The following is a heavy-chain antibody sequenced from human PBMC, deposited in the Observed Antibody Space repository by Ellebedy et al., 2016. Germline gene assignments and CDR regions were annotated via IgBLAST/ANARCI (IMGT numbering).Heavy chain of an antibody. CDR3: ARVGSDLRGYYYYGMDV. J-gene: IGHJ6*02. CDR2: ISSSSSTI. Sequence: GGSLRLSCAASGFTFSSYSMNWVRQAPGKGLEWVSYISSSSSTIYYADSVKGRFTISRDNAKNSLYLQMNSLRAEDTAVYYCARVGSDLRGYYYYGMDVWGQGTTVTVSS. CDR1: GFTFSSYS. D-gene: IGHD3-10*01. V-gene: IGHV3-48*04.